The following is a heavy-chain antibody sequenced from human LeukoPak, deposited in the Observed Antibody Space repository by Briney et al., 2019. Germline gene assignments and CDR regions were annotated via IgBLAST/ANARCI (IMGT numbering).Heavy chain of an antibody. CDR1: GGSFSGYY. CDR2: INHSGSA. J-gene: IGHJ3*02. V-gene: IGHV4-34*01. D-gene: IGHD2-2*01. CDR3: ARTLGDIVVVPAADAFDI. Sequence: SETLSLTCAVYGGSFSGYYWSWIRQPPGKGLEWIGEINHSGSANYNPSLKSRVTISVDTSKNQFSLKLSSVTAADTAVYYCARTLGDIVVVPAADAFDIWGQGTMVTVSS.